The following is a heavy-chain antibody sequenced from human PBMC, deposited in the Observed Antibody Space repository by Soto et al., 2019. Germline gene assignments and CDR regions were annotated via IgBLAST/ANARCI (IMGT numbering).Heavy chain of an antibody. J-gene: IGHJ6*02. CDR1: GCTFSSYA. D-gene: IGHD6-25*01. Sequence: ASVKVSCKASGCTFSSYAISWVRQAPGQGLEWMGGIIPIFGTANYAQKFQGRVTITADESTSTAYMELSSLRSEDTAVYYCARAGAGATRAPHYYYGMDVWGQGTTVTVSS. CDR3: ARAGAGATRAPHYYYGMDV. CDR2: IIPIFGTA. V-gene: IGHV1-69*13.